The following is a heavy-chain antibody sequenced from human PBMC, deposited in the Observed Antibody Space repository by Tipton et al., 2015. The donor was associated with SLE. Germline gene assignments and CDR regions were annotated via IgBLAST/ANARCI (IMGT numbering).Heavy chain of an antibody. D-gene: IGHD4-17*01. Sequence: TLSLTCAVYGGSFSGYYWSWIRQPPGKGLEWIGEINHSGSTNYNPSLKSRVTISVDTSKNQFSLKLSSVTAADTAVYYCARDGDTVTTLDYWGQGTLVTVSS. V-gene: IGHV4-34*01. CDR1: GGSFSGYY. J-gene: IGHJ4*02. CDR2: INHSGST. CDR3: ARDGDTVTTLDY.